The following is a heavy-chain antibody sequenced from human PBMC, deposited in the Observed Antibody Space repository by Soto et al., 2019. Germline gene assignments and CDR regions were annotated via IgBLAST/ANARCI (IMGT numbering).Heavy chain of an antibody. CDR3: AFNGGSGSYYFDY. Sequence: EVQLLESGGGLVQPGGSLRLSCAASGFTFSSYAMWWVRQAPGKGLECVSAISGGGETTYYADSVKGRFTISRDNSKNTLYLQMNGLRAEDTAVYYCAFNGGSGSYYFDYWGQGTLVTVSS. CDR2: ISGGGETT. J-gene: IGHJ4*02. D-gene: IGHD3-10*01. CDR1: GFTFSSYA. V-gene: IGHV3-23*01.